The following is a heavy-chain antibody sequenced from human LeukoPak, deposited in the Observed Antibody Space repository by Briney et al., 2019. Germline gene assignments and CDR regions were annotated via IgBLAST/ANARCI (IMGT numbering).Heavy chain of an antibody. D-gene: IGHD6-6*01. V-gene: IGHV4-30-2*01. CDR1: GGSISSGGYY. J-gene: IGHJ4*02. CDR3: ARGGSSSSFDY. Sequence: PSETLSLTCTVSGGSISSGGYYWSWIRQPPGKGLEWIGYIYHSGSTYYNPSLKSRVTISVDRSKNQFSLKLSSVTAADTAVYYCARGGSSSSFDYWGQGTLVTVSS. CDR2: IYHSGST.